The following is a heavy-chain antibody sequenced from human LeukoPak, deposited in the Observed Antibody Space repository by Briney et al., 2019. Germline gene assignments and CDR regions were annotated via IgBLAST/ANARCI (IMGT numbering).Heavy chain of an antibody. Sequence: PSETLSLTCTVSGGSISSSSYYWAWIRQPPGKGLEWIGSIHYSGSTYYNPSLQSRVTISIDTSKNQFSLKLSSVTAADTAVYYCARGTARNYYGSGSSLYYYYYMDVWGKGTTVTVSS. D-gene: IGHD3-10*01. CDR2: IHYSGST. CDR3: ARGTARNYYGSGSSLYYYYYMDV. V-gene: IGHV4-39*07. CDR1: GGSISSSSYY. J-gene: IGHJ6*03.